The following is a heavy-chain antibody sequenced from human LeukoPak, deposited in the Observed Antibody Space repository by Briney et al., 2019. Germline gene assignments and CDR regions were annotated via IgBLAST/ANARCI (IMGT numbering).Heavy chain of an antibody. CDR1: GFTFSSYS. CDR3: ARETNYDILTGYYKSDAFDI. Sequence: GGSLRLSCAASGFTFSSYSMNWVRQAPGKGLEGVSSISSSSSYIHYADSVKGRFTISRDNAKNSLYLQMNSLRAEDTAVYYCARETNYDILTGYYKSDAFDIWGQGTMVTVSS. CDR2: ISSSSSYI. D-gene: IGHD3-9*01. J-gene: IGHJ3*02. V-gene: IGHV3-21*01.